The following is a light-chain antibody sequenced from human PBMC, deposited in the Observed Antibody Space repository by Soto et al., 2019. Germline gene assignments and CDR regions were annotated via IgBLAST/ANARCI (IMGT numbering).Light chain of an antibody. CDR2: ANT. V-gene: IGLV1-40*01. Sequence: QSVLTQPPSVSGAPGQRVAISCTWSSSNIGAGFDVHWYQQLPGTAPKLLIYANTNRPSGVPDRFSGSKSGTSASLAITGLQAEDDADYYCQSYDSSLSGVIFGGGTKLTVL. CDR1: SSNIGAGFD. J-gene: IGLJ2*01. CDR3: QSYDSSLSGVI.